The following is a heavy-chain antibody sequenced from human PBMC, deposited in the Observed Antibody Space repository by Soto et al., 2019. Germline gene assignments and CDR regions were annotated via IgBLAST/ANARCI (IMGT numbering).Heavy chain of an antibody. Sequence: PSETLSLTCTVSGASINDYYWSWIRQPPGKGLEWIGFVYYSGSTTYNPSLKSRVTISVDTSKNQFSLKLNSVTAADTAVYYCAKGASYYDFWSGYSPVGFVYYMDVWGKGTTVTAP. CDR1: GASINDYY. V-gene: IGHV4-59*01. J-gene: IGHJ6*03. CDR2: VYYSGST. D-gene: IGHD3-3*01. CDR3: AKGASYYDFWSGYSPVGFVYYMDV.